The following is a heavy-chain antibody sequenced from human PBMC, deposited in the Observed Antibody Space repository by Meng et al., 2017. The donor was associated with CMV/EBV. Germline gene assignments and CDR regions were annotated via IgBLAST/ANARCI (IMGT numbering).Heavy chain of an antibody. Sequence: YTFTSYYMHWVRQDPGQGLEWMGIINPSGGSTSYAQKFQGRVTMTRDTSTSTVYMELSSLRSEDTAVYYCARDGDDIVVVPAAIPFDYWGQGTLVTVSS. D-gene: IGHD2-2*01. CDR2: INPSGGST. J-gene: IGHJ4*02. CDR1: YTFTSYY. V-gene: IGHV1-46*01. CDR3: ARDGDDIVVVPAAIPFDY.